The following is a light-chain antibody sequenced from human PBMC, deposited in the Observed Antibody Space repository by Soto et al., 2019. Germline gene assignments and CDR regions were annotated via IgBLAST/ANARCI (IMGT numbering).Light chain of an antibody. CDR1: QSIGTW. Sequence: DIQMTESPSTMSATVGDSFTITCRASQSIGTWLAWYQQKPGKATNLLIYEASNLESGVSSRFNGSGSGTEFTLIIRSLQPGDSASYYCQQYSLYPLTVGGGTKVDIK. V-gene: IGKV1-5*03. J-gene: IGKJ4*01. CDR3: QQYSLYPLT. CDR2: EAS.